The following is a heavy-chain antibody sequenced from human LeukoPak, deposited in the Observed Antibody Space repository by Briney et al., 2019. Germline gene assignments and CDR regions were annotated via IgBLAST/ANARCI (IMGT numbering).Heavy chain of an antibody. CDR1: GFTVSSNY. CDR2: IYSGGST. J-gene: IGHJ4*02. CDR3: ARDFSPPTYYYGSGSNY. Sequence: GGSLRLSCAASGFTVSSNYMSWVRQAPGKGLEWVSVIYSGGSTYYADSVKGRFTISRDNSKNTLYLQMNSLRAEDTAVYYCARDFSPPTYYYGSGSNYWGQGTLVTVSS. V-gene: IGHV3-66*01. D-gene: IGHD3-10*01.